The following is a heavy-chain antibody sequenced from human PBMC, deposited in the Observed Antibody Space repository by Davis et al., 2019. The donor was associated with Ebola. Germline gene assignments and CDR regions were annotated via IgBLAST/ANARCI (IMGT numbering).Heavy chain of an antibody. J-gene: IGHJ4*02. CDR3: ARPGVVDYAFDY. CDR2: ISSSSSYI. CDR1: GFTVSSNY. Sequence: GGSLRLSCAASGFTVSSNYMNWVRQAPGKGLEWVSSISSSSSYIYYADSVKGRFTISRDNAKNSLYLQMNSLRAEDTAVYYCARPGVVDYAFDYWGQGTLVTVSS. V-gene: IGHV3-21*01. D-gene: IGHD4-17*01.